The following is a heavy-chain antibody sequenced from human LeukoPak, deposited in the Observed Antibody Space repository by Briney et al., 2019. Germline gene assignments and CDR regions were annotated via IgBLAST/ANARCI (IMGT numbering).Heavy chain of an antibody. CDR2: IYYSGNT. D-gene: IGHD3-3*01. CDR3: ARTITIFGALGYFDY. J-gene: IGHJ4*02. CDR1: GASISSGAYS. V-gene: IGHV4-31*03. Sequence: SQTLSLTCTDSGASISSGAYSWSWARQHPGKGLEWIAYIYYSGNTYYNPSLKRRVTISVDTSKNQFSLKLSSVTAADTAVYYCARTITIFGALGYFDYWGQGTLVTVSS.